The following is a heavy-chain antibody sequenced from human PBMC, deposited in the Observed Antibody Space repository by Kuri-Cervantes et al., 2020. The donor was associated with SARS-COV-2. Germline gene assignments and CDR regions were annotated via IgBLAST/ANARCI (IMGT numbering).Heavy chain of an antibody. CDR2: IRNKDGKYST. CDR3: TSLQRTALFDI. CDR1: GFTFSDHY. V-gene: IGHV3-72*01. J-gene: IGHJ3*02. D-gene: IGHD2-8*02. Sequence: GESLKISCAASGFTFSDHYMDWVRQAPGRGLEWVGRIRNKDGKYSTEYAASVRGRFTISRDDSKKSLYLQMNSLQTEDTAVYYCTSLQRTALFDIWGQGTVVT.